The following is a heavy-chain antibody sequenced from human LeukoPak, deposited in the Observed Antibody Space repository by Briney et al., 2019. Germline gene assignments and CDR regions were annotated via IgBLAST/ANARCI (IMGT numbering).Heavy chain of an antibody. CDR2: IYHSGST. V-gene: IGHV4-38-2*01. CDR3: ARGPPHTAMPAAYFDY. CDR1: GYSISSGYY. Sequence: SQTLSLTCAVSGYSISSGYYWGWIRQPPERGREWIWSIYHSGSTYYNPSLKSRVTISVDTSKNQFSLRLSSVTAADTAVYYCARGPPHTAMPAAYFDYWGQGTLVTVSS. J-gene: IGHJ4*02. D-gene: IGHD5-18*01.